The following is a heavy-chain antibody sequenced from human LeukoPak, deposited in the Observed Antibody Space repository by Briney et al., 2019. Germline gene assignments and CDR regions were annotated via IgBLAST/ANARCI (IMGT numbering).Heavy chain of an antibody. Sequence: PGGSLTLSCAVSGFTFSNPGMHWVRQAPGKGLEWVAVISYDGRKTYYADSVKGRFTISRDNSKNTFYLQMNSLRAEDTAVYYCAKEYTNAMDYFDYWGQGTLVTVSS. J-gene: IGHJ4*02. CDR3: AKEYTNAMDYFDY. CDR1: GFTFSNPG. V-gene: IGHV3-30*18. CDR2: ISYDGRKT. D-gene: IGHD2-8*01.